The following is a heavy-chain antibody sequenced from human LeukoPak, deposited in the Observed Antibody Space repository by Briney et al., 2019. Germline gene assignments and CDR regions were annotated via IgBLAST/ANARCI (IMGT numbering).Heavy chain of an antibody. CDR1: GFSLSTSGMC. J-gene: IGHJ4*02. CDR2: IDWDDDK. Sequence: SGPALVKPTQTLTLTCTFSGFSLSTSGMCVSWIRQPPGKDLEWLARIDWDDDKYYSTSLKTRLTISKDTSKNQVVLTMTNMDPVDTATYYCARIPHYGDHPDYWGQGTLVTVSS. V-gene: IGHV2-70*11. D-gene: IGHD4-17*01. CDR3: ARIPHYGDHPDY.